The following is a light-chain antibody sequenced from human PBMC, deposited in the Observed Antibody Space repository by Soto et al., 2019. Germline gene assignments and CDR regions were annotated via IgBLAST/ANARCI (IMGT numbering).Light chain of an antibody. J-gene: IGLJ3*02. V-gene: IGLV2-14*01. CDR2: EVS. CDR1: SSDVGTYNF. Sequence: QSALTQPASVSGSPGQSITISCTGTSSDVGTYNFVSWYQQHPGKAPKLMIYEVSSRPSGVSNRFSGSKSGNMASLTISGLQAEDEAEYYCSSYSSTGTPWVFGGGTKLTVL. CDR3: SSYSSTGTPWV.